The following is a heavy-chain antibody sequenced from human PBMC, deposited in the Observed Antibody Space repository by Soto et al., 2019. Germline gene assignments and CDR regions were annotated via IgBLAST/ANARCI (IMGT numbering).Heavy chain of an antibody. D-gene: IGHD3-22*01. CDR1: GFIFSNYV. CDR2: ISYDGSNK. Sequence: QVQLVESGGGVVQPGRSLRLSCAASGFIFSNYVMHWVRQAPGKGLEWVALISYDGSNKYYADSVKGRFTISRDNSKNTLYLQMNSLTAEDTAVYYCARGPTDSVGWFDPWGQGTLVTVSS. V-gene: IGHV3-30-3*01. CDR3: ARGPTDSVGWFDP. J-gene: IGHJ5*02.